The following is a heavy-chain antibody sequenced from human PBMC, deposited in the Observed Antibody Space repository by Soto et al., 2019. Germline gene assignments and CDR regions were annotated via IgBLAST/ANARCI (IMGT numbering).Heavy chain of an antibody. V-gene: IGHV4-31*03. Sequence: PSETLSLTCTVSGGSISSGGYYWSWIRQHPGKGLEWIGYIYYSGSTYYNPSLKSRVTISVDTSKNQFSLKLSSVTAADTAVYYCARGSHGSSWYLSDYWGQGTLVTVSS. J-gene: IGHJ4*02. D-gene: IGHD6-13*01. CDR2: IYYSGST. CDR1: GGSISSGGYY. CDR3: ARGSHGSSWYLSDY.